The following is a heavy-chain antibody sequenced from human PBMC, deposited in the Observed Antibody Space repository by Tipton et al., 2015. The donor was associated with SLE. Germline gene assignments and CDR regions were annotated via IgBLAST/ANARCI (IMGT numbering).Heavy chain of an antibody. D-gene: IGHD3-3*01. CDR2: IYHSGST. V-gene: IGHV4-38-2*02. J-gene: IGHJ4*02. CDR1: GYSISSGYY. Sequence: TLSLTCTVSGYSISSGYYWGWIRQPPGKGLEWIGSIYHSGSTYYNPSLKSRVTISVDTSKNQFSLKLSSVTAADTAVYYCARDYDFWRGPLDYWGQGTLVTVSS. CDR3: ARDYDFWRGPLDY.